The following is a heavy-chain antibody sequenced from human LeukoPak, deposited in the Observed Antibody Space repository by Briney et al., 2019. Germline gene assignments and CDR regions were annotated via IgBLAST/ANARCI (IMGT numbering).Heavy chain of an antibody. Sequence: SETLSLTCTVSGGSISSDNYYWSWIRQPAGKGLEWIGRIYTSGNTNYNPSLKSRVTISVDTSKNQFSLKLSFVTAADTAVYYCARGFSTVNFDFWGQGTLVTVSS. CDR2: IYTSGNT. J-gene: IGHJ4*02. D-gene: IGHD4-11*01. CDR3: ARGFSTVNFDF. V-gene: IGHV4-61*02. CDR1: GGSISSDNYY.